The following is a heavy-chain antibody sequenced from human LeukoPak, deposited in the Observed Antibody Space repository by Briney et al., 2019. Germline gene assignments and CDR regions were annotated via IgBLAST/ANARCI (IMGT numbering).Heavy chain of an antibody. D-gene: IGHD3-10*02. J-gene: IGHJ2*01. V-gene: IGHV3-23*01. CDR3: ARELVSSGTGYFDL. Sequence: PGGSLRLSCEASGFTFGNFGMTWVRQAPGKGLQWVSGITGSTTCTYYAASVKGRFTVSRDNSQNTLHLQMNSLRADDTSVYYCARELVSSGTGYFDLWGRGTLVTVSS. CDR2: ITGSTTCT. CDR1: GFTFGNFG.